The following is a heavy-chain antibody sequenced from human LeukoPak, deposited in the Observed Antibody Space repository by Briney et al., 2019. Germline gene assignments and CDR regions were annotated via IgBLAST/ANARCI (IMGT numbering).Heavy chain of an antibody. CDR3: ARGYSSSYRIGY. Sequence: GGSLRLSCAASGFTFSSYWMHWVRQAPGKGLVWVSRINGDGSSTSYADSVKGRFTISRDNAKNTLYLQMNSLRAEDTAVYYCARGYSSSYRIGYWGQGTLVTVSS. CDR2: INGDGSST. V-gene: IGHV3-74*01. D-gene: IGHD6-6*01. CDR1: GFTFSSYW. J-gene: IGHJ4*02.